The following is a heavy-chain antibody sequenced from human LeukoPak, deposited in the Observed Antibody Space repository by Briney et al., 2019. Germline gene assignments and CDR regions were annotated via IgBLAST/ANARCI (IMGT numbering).Heavy chain of an antibody. CDR1: GFTVSSNY. J-gene: IGHJ3*02. Sequence: PGGSLRLSCAASGFTVSSNYMIWVRQAPGKGLEWVPVIYSGGDTYYADSVKGRFTISRDNSKNTVYLQVNSLRAEDTAVYYCARRSTVTRDVDIWGQGTMVTVSS. CDR2: IYSGGDT. D-gene: IGHD4-17*01. V-gene: IGHV3-66*04. CDR3: ARRSTVTRDVDI.